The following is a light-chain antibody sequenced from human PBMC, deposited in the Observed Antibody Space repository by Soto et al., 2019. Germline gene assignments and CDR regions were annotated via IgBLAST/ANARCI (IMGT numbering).Light chain of an antibody. CDR3: SSYADISNVI. CDR1: SSDVGGYDY. Sequence: QSALTQPPSASGSPGQTVTISCTGTSSDVGGYDYVSWYQQQSGKAPKLIIYEVTNRPSGVPDRFSGSKSGNTASLTASGRQAEDEADYYCSSYADISNVIFGAGTKLTVL. J-gene: IGLJ2*01. V-gene: IGLV2-8*01. CDR2: EVT.